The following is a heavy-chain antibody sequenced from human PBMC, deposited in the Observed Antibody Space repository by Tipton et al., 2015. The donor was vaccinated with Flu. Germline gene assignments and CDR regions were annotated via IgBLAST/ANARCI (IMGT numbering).Heavy chain of an antibody. J-gene: IGHJ4*02. D-gene: IGHD3-22*01. V-gene: IGHV4-59*01. CDR1: GGSISSYY. Sequence: LRLSCTVSGGSISSYYWSWIRQPPGKGLEWIGYIYYSGSTNYNPSLKSRVTISVDTSKNQFSLKLSSVTAADTAVYYCARGGEYYYDSSGYSYWGQGTLVTVSS. CDR3: ARGGEYYYDSSGYSY. CDR2: IYYSGST.